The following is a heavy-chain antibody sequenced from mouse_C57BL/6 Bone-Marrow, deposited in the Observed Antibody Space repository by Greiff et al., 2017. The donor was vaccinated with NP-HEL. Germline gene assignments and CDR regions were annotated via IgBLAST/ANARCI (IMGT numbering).Heavy chain of an antibody. J-gene: IGHJ2*01. D-gene: IGHD1-1*01. CDR2: IYPRSGNT. V-gene: IGHV1-81*01. Sequence: VQLVESGAELARPGASVKLSCKASGYTFTSYGISWVKQRTGQGLEWIGEIYPRSGNTYYNEKFKGKATLTADKSSSTAYMELRSLTSEDSAVYFCARKQRGVVATDDWGQGTTLTVSS. CDR1: GYTFTSYG. CDR3: ARKQRGVVATDD.